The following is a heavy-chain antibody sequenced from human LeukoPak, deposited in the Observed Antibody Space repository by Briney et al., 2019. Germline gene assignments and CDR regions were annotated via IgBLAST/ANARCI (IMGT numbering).Heavy chain of an antibody. Sequence: PSETLSLTCTVSGSSITSNSYYWDWIRQPPGKGLEWIGTIYYSRSTYYNPSIKSCITISVDTSKNQFSLKLSSVTAADTAVYYCAGTQPRTINMIARFPIWGRGTMVTVSS. J-gene: IGHJ3*02. D-gene: IGHD3-22*01. CDR1: GSSITSNSYY. V-gene: IGHV4-39*01. CDR3: AGTQPRTINMIARFPI. CDR2: IYYSRST.